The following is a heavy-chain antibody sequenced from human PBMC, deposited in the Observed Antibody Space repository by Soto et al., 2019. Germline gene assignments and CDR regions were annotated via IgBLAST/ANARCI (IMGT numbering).Heavy chain of an antibody. CDR2: INHSGST. J-gene: IGHJ4*02. Sequence: QVQLQQWGAGLLKPSETLSLTCAVYGGSFSGYYWSWIRQPPGKGLEWIGEINHSGSTNYNPSLTSRVTISVDTSKNPFPLKLSSVTAADTAVYSCARRRVRVPFDYWGQGTLVTVSS. D-gene: IGHD1-1*01. CDR1: GGSFSGYY. V-gene: IGHV4-34*01. CDR3: ARRRVRVPFDY.